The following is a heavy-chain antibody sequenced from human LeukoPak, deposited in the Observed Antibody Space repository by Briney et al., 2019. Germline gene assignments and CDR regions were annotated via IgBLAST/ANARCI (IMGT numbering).Heavy chain of an antibody. V-gene: IGHV1-2*02. CDR3: ARGDVVVPAAISVWFDP. CDR1: GYTFTGYY. D-gene: IGHD2-2*02. J-gene: IGHJ5*02. CDR2: INPNSGGT. Sequence: ASVKVSCKVSGYTFTGYYMHWVRQAPGQGLEWMGWINPNSGGTNYAQKFQGRVTMTRDTSISTAYMELSRLRSDDTAVYYCARGDVVVPAAISVWFDPWGQGTLVTVSS.